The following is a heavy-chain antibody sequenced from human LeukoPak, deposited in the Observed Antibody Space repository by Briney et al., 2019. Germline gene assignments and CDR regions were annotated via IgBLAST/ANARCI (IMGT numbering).Heavy chain of an antibody. CDR2: IYYSGST. V-gene: IGHV4-59*08. CDR3: ARRIGLNDWFDP. D-gene: IGHD1-1*01. Sequence: XXLSLXXXXSGGXXSSYYWSWIRQPPGKGLEWIGYIYYSGSTNYNPSLKSRVTISVDTSKNQFSLKLSSVTAADTAVYYCARRIGLNDWFDPWGQGTLVTVSS. J-gene: IGHJ5*02. CDR1: GGXXSSYY.